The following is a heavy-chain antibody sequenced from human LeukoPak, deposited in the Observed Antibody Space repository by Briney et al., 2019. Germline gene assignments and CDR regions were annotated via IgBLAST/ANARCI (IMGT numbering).Heavy chain of an antibody. CDR3: ARMYSSGWYPGYYFDY. CDR2: IKQDGSEK. D-gene: IGHD6-19*01. CDR1: GFPFSSYW. V-gene: IGHV3-7*01. Sequence: PGGSLSLSCAASGFPFSSYWMSWVRRAPGKGLEGVANIKQDGSEKYYVDSVKGRFTISRDNAKNSLYLQMNSLRAEDTAVYYCARMYSSGWYPGYYFDYWGQGTLVTVSS. J-gene: IGHJ4*02.